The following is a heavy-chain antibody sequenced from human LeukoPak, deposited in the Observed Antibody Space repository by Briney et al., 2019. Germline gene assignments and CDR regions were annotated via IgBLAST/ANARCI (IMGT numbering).Heavy chain of an antibody. CDR3: AREYDRGSNDH. CDR2: IYTSGRT. D-gene: IGHD1-14*01. J-gene: IGHJ4*02. V-gene: IGHV4-4*07. Sequence: SETLSLTCTVSGDSMSNICWLWIRQSAGKGLEWIGRIYTSGRTNYNPSLESRVTMSIDTTNNQFSMKLNSVTAADTAIYYCAREYDRGSNDHWGQGTLVTVSS. CDR1: GDSMSNIC.